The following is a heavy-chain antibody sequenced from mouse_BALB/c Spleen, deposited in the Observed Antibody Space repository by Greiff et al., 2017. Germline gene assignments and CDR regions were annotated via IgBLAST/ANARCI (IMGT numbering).Heavy chain of an antibody. J-gene: IGHJ4*01. CDR3: ARRCYGSFPYAMDY. CDR1: GYAFSSYW. CDR2: IYPGDGDT. Sequence: VKLMESGAELVRPGSSVKISCKASGYAFSSYWMNWVKQRPGQGLEWIGQIYPGDGDTNYNGKFKGKATLTADKSSSTAYMQLSSLTSEDSAVYFCARRCYGSFPYAMDYWGQGTSVTVSS. V-gene: IGHV1-80*01. D-gene: IGHD1-1*01.